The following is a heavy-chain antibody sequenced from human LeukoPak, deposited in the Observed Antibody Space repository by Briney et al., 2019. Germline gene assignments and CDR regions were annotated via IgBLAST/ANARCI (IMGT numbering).Heavy chain of an antibody. D-gene: IGHD1-26*01. CDR1: GFTFSSYS. Sequence: PGGSLRLSCAASGFTFSSYSMNWVRQAPGKGLEWVSSISSSSSYIYYADSVKGRFTISRDNAKNSLYLQMNSLRAEDTAVYYCARDWALIVGATTGPFDYWGQGTLVTVSS. V-gene: IGHV3-21*01. J-gene: IGHJ4*02. CDR2: ISSSSSYI. CDR3: ARDWALIVGATTGPFDY.